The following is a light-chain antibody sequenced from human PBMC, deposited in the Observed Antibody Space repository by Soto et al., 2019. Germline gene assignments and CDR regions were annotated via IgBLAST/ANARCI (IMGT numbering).Light chain of an antibody. V-gene: IGLV1-44*01. CDR3: AAWDDSLNGHVV. J-gene: IGLJ2*01. Sequence: QSVLTQPHSASGTPGQRVTISCSGSSSNIGSNTVNWYQQLPGTAPKLLIYSNNQRPSGVPDGFSGSKSGTSASLAISGLQSEDEADYYCAAWDDSLNGHVVFGGGTKLTVL. CDR2: SNN. CDR1: SSNIGSNT.